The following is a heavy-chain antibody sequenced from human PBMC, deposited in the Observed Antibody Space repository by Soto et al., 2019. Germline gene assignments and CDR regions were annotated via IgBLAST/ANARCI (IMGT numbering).Heavy chain of an antibody. CDR3: ARADCSSTSCGRYYYYYMDV. CDR2: ISSSSSYI. D-gene: IGHD2-2*01. CDR1: GFTFSSYS. Sequence: GGSLRLSCAASGFTFSSYSMNWVRQAPGKGLEWVSSISSSSSYIYYADSVKGRFTISRDNAKNSLYLQMNSLRAEDTAVYYCARADCSSTSCGRYYYYYMDVWGKGTTVTVSS. J-gene: IGHJ6*03. V-gene: IGHV3-21*01.